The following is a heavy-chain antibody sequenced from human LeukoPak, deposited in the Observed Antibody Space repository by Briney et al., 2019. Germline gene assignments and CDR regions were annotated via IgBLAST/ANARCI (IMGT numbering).Heavy chain of an antibody. CDR3: VRERGNWGLDE. Sequence: GGSLRLSCAASGFTFSSYAMHWVRQAPGKGLDWVAVISYDGRKKFHANSVKGRFTISRDNSQHTLYFQMNSLSVEDTAVYYCVRERGNWGLDEWGQGTLVSVSS. CDR1: GFTFSSYA. V-gene: IGHV3-30*04. D-gene: IGHD7-27*01. CDR2: ISYDGRKK. J-gene: IGHJ4*02.